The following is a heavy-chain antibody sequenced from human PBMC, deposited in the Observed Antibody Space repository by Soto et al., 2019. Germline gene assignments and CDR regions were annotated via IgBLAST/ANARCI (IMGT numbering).Heavy chain of an antibody. CDR1: GGSISSGDYY. CDR3: ARDSSTKPPFYYGMDV. CDR2: IYYSGST. Sequence: QVQLQESGPGLVKPSQTLSLTCTVSGGSISSGDYYWSWIRQPPGKGLEWIGYIYYSGSTYYNPSLKSRVTISVDTSKNQFSLKLSSVTAADTAVYYCARDSSTKPPFYYGMDVWSQGTTVTVSS. D-gene: IGHD2-2*01. V-gene: IGHV4-30-4*01. J-gene: IGHJ6*02.